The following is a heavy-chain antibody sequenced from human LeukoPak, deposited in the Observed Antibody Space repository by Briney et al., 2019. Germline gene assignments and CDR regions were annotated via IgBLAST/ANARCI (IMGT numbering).Heavy chain of an antibody. V-gene: IGHV3-23*01. D-gene: IGHD2-2*01. CDR2: ISGSGGST. CDR1: GFTFSSYA. J-gene: IGHJ4*02. Sequence: GGSLRLSCAASGFTFSSYAMSWVRQAPGKGLEWVSAISGSGGSTYYADSVKGRFTISRANSKNTLYLQMNSLRAEDTAVYYCAKDPHDDIVVEPAAWGIDYWGQGTLVTVSS. CDR3: AKDPHDDIVVEPAAWGIDY.